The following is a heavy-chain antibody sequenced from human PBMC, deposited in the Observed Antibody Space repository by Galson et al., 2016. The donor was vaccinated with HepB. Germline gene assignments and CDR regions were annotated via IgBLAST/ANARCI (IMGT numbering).Heavy chain of an antibody. V-gene: IGHV4-38-2*02. J-gene: IGHJ2*01. Sequence: SETLSLTCTVSGYPIRNGYFWGWIRRSPGKGLEWIGSMHQDGGTYYNPSFKGRVSTSVDTSKNQFSLNLNSVTAADTAVYYCARAAVGENWYFDRWGRGTLVTVSA. CDR3: ARAAVGENWYFDR. CDR1: GYPIRNGYF. CDR2: MHQDGGT. D-gene: IGHD3-10*01.